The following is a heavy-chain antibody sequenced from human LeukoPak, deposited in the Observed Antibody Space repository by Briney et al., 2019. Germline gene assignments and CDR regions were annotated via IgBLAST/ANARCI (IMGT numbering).Heavy chain of an antibody. V-gene: IGHV4-39*01. CDR3: ASEGIV. CDR2: IYNSGGT. Sequence: SETLSLTCTVSGGSISRSGYYWGWLRQPPGKGLEYIGSIYNSGGTYYNPSLKSRVTISVDTSKNQFSLKLSSVTAADTAVYYCASEGIVWGQGTLVTVSS. D-gene: IGHD1-26*01. J-gene: IGHJ4*02. CDR1: GGSISRSGYY.